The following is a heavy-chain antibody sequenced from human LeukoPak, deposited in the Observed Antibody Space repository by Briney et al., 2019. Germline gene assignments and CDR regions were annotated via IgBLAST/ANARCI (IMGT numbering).Heavy chain of an antibody. CDR2: IYYSGST. CDR3: ARAVGTSRNFFDY. D-gene: IGHD4-23*01. CDR1: GGSISSYY. J-gene: IGHJ4*02. Sequence: SETLSLTCTVSGGSISSYYWSWIRQPPGKGLGWIGYIYYSGSTNYNPSLKSRVTISVDTSKNQFSLKLSSVTAADTAMYYCARAVGTSRNFFDYWGQGTLVTVSS. V-gene: IGHV4-59*01.